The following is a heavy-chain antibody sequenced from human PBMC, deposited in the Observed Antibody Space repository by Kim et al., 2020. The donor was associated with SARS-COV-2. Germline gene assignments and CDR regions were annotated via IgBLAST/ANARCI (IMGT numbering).Heavy chain of an antibody. J-gene: IGHJ1*01. CDR2: ISSSGSTI. Sequence: GGSLRLSCAASGFTFSSYEMNWVRQAPGKGLEWVSYISSSGSTIYYADSVKGRFTISRDNAKNTLYLQMNSLRAEDTTVYYCARDGKVVPAAIVSIGPKDYGDPEYFQHWGQGTLVTVSS. CDR1: GFTFSSYE. D-gene: IGHD2-2*01. CDR3: ARDGKVVPAAIVSIGPKDYGDPEYFQH. V-gene: IGHV3-48*03.